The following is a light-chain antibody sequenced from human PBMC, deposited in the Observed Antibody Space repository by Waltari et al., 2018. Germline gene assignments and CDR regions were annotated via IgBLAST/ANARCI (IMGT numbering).Light chain of an antibody. CDR3: QQYGSSPQT. J-gene: IGKJ1*01. Sequence: EIVLTQSPGTLSLSPGERATLPCRASQSVSSNYLAWYQQKPGQAPRLLIYDASRRATGIPDRFSGSGSGTDFTLTISRLEPEDFAVYYCQQYGSSPQTFGQGTKVEIK. CDR2: DAS. V-gene: IGKV3-20*01. CDR1: QSVSSNY.